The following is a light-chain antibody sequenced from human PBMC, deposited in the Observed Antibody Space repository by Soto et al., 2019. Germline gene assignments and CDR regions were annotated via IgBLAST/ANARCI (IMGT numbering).Light chain of an antibody. CDR2: LDSDGSH. V-gene: IGLV4-69*01. J-gene: IGLJ2*01. CDR1: SGHSSYA. CDR3: QTWVTGIHVV. Sequence: QPVLTQSPSASASLGASVKLTCTLSSGHSSYAIAWHQQQPEKGPRYLMKLDSDGSHTKGDAIPDRFSVSSSGAERYLTISSLQSEDEADYYCQTWVTGIHVVFGGGTKLTVL.